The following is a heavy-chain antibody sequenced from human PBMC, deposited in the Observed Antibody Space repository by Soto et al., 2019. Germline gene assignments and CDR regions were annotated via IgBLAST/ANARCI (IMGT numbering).Heavy chain of an antibody. CDR1: GYTLTGYY. CDR3: ARDHIVVVPAAIGY. CDR2: INPNSGGT. D-gene: IGHD2-2*01. V-gene: IGHV1-2*04. J-gene: IGHJ4*02. Sequence: ASVKVSCKASGYTLTGYYMHWVRQAPGRGLEWMGWINPNSGGTNYAQKFQGWVTMTRDTSISTAYMELRSLRSDDTAVYYCARDHIVVVPAAIGYWGQGTLVTVSS.